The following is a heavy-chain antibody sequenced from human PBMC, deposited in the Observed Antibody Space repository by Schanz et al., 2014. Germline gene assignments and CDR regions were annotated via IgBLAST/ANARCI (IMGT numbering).Heavy chain of an antibody. D-gene: IGHD3-22*01. V-gene: IGHV3-23*04. CDR3: AKDPSHGDYDYYFDY. Sequence: EVQLVESGGGVVQPGRSLRLSCAASGFAFSVYGMHWVRQAPGKGLEWVSAISGSGGSTYYADSVKGRFTISRDNSKNTLYLQMNSLRAEDTAVYYCAKDPSHGDYDYYFDYWGQGTLVTVSS. CDR2: ISGSGGST. CDR1: GFAFSVYG. J-gene: IGHJ4*02.